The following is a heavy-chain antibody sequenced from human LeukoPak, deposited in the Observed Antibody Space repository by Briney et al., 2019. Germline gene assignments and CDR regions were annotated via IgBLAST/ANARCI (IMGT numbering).Heavy chain of an antibody. CDR1: GGSISSYY. CDR2: IYYSGST. D-gene: IGHD1-26*01. Sequence: SETLSLTCTVSGGSISSYYWSWIRQPPGKGLEWIGYIYYSGSTNYNPSLKSRVTISVDTSKNQFSLKLSSVTAADTAVYYCARAMAGYYTGYFDYWGQGTLATVSS. V-gene: IGHV4-59*01. CDR3: ARAMAGYYTGYFDY. J-gene: IGHJ4*02.